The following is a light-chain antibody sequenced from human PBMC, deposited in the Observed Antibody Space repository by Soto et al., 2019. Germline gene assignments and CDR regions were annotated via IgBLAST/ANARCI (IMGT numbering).Light chain of an antibody. CDR1: QSVSSSY. J-gene: IGKJ3*01. CDR3: QQYGSSPRFT. CDR2: GAS. Sequence: EIVLTQSPGTLSLSPGERATLSCRASQSVSSSYLAWYQQKPGQAPRLLIYGASSSATGSPDRCSGSGCGTDFTLTISSLEPEDFAVYYCQQYGSSPRFTFGPGTKVDIK. V-gene: IGKV3-20*01.